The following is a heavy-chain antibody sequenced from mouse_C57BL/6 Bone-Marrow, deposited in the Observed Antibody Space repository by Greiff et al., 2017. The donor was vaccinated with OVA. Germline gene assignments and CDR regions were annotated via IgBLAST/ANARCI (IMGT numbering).Heavy chain of an antibody. CDR1: GYTFTSYW. Sequence: QVQLKQPGAELVKPGASVKLSCKASGYTFTSYWMHWVKQRPGRGLEWIGRIDPNSGGTKYNEKFKSKATLTVDKPSSTAYMQLSSLTSEDSAVYYCARAAALGNYVSWFAYWGQGTLVTVSA. CDR3: ARAAALGNYVSWFAY. D-gene: IGHD2-1*01. V-gene: IGHV1-72*01. CDR2: IDPNSGGT. J-gene: IGHJ3*01.